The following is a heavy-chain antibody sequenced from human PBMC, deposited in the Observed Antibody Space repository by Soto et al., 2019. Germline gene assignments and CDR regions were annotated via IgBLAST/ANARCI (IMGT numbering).Heavy chain of an antibody. Sequence: QGQLVPSGAEVKKPRASVKVSCKSSGYTFTSYDINWVRQTTGQGLEWMGWMNPNSGNTGYAQKFQGRVTMTRNTSIRTAYMELSSLRSEDTDVYYCAREKYGGYLDYWGQGTLFPVSS. V-gene: IGHV1-8*01. CDR3: AREKYGGYLDY. D-gene: IGHD2-15*01. CDR1: GYTFTSYD. CDR2: MNPNSGNT. J-gene: IGHJ4*02.